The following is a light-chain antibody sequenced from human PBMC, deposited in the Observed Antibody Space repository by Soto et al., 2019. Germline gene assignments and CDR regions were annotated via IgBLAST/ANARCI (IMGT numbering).Light chain of an antibody. J-gene: IGKJ1*01. CDR3: QQYSDSPRT. CDR2: AAS. CDR1: QTVTGSY. Sequence: ENVLTQSPGTLSLSPGERATLSCRASQTVTGSYLAWYQQKPGQTPNLLIYAASTRATGIPDRFSASGSGTDFTLTIPRLEPEDFAVYYCQQYSDSPRTFGQGTKVDIK. V-gene: IGKV3-20*01.